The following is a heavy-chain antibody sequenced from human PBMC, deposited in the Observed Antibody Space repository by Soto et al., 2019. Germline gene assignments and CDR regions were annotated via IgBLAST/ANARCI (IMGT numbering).Heavy chain of an antibody. CDR1: GYTFTRYT. CDR2: INPDNGNT. D-gene: IGHD1-1*01. V-gene: IGHV1-3*01. CDR3: TRRGLERRTSWFDP. J-gene: IGHJ5*02. Sequence: ASVKVSCKXSGYTFTRYTMNWVRQAPGQRLEWMGWINPDNGNTKSSQKFQDRVIITRDTSASTAYLQMNSLKTEDTAVYYCTRRGLERRTSWFDPWGQGTLVTVSS.